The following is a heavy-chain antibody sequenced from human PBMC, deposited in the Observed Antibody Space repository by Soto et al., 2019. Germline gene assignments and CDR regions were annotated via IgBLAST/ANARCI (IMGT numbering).Heavy chain of an antibody. J-gene: IGHJ6*03. Sequence: PGESLKISCKGSGYSFTSYWIGWVRQMPGKGLEWMGIIYPGDSDTRYSPSFQGQVTISADKSISTAYLQWSSLKASDTAMYYCARFIWGETRVLNYYSFRDVGGKGTTVPVS. V-gene: IGHV5-51*01. CDR3: ARFIWGETRVLNYYSFRDV. D-gene: IGHD3-16*01. CDR1: GYSFTSYW. CDR2: IYPGDSDT.